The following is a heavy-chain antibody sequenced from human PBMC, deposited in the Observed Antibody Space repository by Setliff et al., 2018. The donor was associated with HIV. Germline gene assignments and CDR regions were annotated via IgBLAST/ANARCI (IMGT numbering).Heavy chain of an antibody. CDR3: ARQRLGNCSGARCSFSGMDV. CDR1: GDSFNGSHYL. J-gene: IGHJ6*02. CDR2: IYYSGSA. Sequence: SETLSLTCTVSGDSFNGSHYLWGWIRQAPGKGLEWIGCIYYSGSAYYNPSLQRRVTISVDTSKNQVSLKLSSVTAADTAVYYCARQRLGNCSGARCSFSGMDVWGPGTTVTVSS. D-gene: IGHD2-15*01. V-gene: IGHV4-30-4*08.